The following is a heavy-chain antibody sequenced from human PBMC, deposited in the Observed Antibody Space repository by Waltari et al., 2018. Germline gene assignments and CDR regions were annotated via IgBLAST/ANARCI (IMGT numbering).Heavy chain of an antibody. CDR2: ISAYNGNT. Sequence: QVQLVQSGAEVKKPGASVKVSCKASGYTFTSYGISWLRQAPGQGLEWMGWISAYNGNTNYAQKLQVRVTMTADTATSTAYMGLMSLRPDDTAVYYCARGDTLATVTTSDWFDPWGQGTLVTVSS. D-gene: IGHD4-17*01. CDR3: ARGDTLATVTTSDWFDP. CDR1: GYTFTSYG. V-gene: IGHV1-18*01. J-gene: IGHJ5*02.